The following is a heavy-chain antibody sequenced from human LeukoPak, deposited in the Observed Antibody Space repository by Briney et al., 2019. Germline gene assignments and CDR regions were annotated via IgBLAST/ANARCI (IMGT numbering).Heavy chain of an antibody. CDR2: IIPIFGTA. J-gene: IGHJ6*03. Sequence: GASVKVSCKASGGTFSSYAISWVRQAPGQGLEWMGGIIPIFGTANYAQKFQGRVTITTDESTSTAYMELSSLRSEDTAVYYCARAPSIEYSSSSEAGIYYYYYMDVWGKGTTVNVSS. D-gene: IGHD6-6*01. CDR1: GGTFSSYA. CDR3: ARAPSIEYSSSSEAGIYYYYYMDV. V-gene: IGHV1-69*05.